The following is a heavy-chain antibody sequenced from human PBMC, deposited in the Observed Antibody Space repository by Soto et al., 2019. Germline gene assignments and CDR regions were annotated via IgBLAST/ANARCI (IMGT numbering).Heavy chain of an antibody. V-gene: IGHV3-21*01. CDR2: ISSSSSYI. CDR1: GFTFSSYS. D-gene: IGHD3-10*01. CDR3: ASVVRGVIIGVS. J-gene: IGHJ4*02. Sequence: GGSLRLSCAASGFTFSSYSMNWVRQAPGKGLEWVSSISSSSSYIYYADSVKGRFTISRDNAKNSLYLQMNSLRAEDTAVYYCASVVRGVIIGVSWGQGTLVTVSS.